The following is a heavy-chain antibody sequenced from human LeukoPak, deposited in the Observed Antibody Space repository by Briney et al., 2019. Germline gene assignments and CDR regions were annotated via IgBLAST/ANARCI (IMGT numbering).Heavy chain of an antibody. J-gene: IGHJ3*01. CDR3: AKAGVRYFDSSGLYAFDF. CDR1: GGSISSTSYY. Sequence: PSETLSLTCAVPGGSISSTSYYWAWIRQPPGKGLEWIGTIYYSGSTYHNPSLKSRVTLSVDTSRNQFSLRLSSVDAADTAVYYCAKAGVRYFDSSGLYAFDFWGQGTTVTVSS. V-gene: IGHV4-39*01. CDR2: IYYSGST. D-gene: IGHD3-22*01.